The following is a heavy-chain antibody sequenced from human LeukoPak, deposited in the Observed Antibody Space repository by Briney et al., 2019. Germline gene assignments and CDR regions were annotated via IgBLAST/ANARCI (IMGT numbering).Heavy chain of an antibody. CDR2: IGNAGDS. V-gene: IGHV3-13*01. CDR3: ARGYCSSATCRHFDY. D-gene: IGHD2-2*01. J-gene: IGHJ4*02. Sequence: GGSLRLSCAASGFTFSNYDMQWVRQATGKSLEWVSGIGNAGDSHYSGSVKGRFTISRENAKNSLYLQMNSLRAGDTAVYYCARGYCSSATCRHFDYWGQGALVTVSS. CDR1: GFTFSNYD.